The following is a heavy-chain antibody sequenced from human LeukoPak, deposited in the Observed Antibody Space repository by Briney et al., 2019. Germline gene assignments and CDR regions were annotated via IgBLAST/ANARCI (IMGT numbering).Heavy chain of an antibody. V-gene: IGHV3-30*04. CDR1: GFTFSSYA. D-gene: IGHD2-2*01. CDR2: ISYDGSNK. Sequence: GGSLRLSCAASGFTFSSYAMPWVRQAPGKGLEWVAVISYDGSNKYYADSVKGRFTISRDNSKNTLYLQMNSLRPEDTSVYFCARSPTSWYFDYWGQGTLVTVSS. J-gene: IGHJ4*02. CDR3: ARSPTSWYFDY.